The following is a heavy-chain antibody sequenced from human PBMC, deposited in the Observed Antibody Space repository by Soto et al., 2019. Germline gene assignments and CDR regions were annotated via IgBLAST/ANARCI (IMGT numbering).Heavy chain of an antibody. CDR1: GGTFSSYA. V-gene: IGHV1-69*13. CDR2: IIPIFGTP. J-gene: IGHJ5*02. D-gene: IGHD1-1*01. CDR3: ARDQSWHDLVWWFDP. Sequence: SVKVSCKASGGTFSSYAISWVRQDPGQGLEWMGGIIPIFGTPNYAQKFQGRVTITADESTSTAYMELSSLRSEDTAVYYCARDQSWHDLVWWFDPWGQGTLVTVSS.